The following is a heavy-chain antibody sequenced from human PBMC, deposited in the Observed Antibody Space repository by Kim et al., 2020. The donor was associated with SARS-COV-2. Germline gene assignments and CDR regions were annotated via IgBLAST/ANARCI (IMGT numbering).Heavy chain of an antibody. D-gene: IGHD1-26*01. CDR1: GFTFSSYA. Sequence: GGSLRLSCAASGFTFSSYAMHWVRQAPGKGLEWVAVISYDGSNKYYADSVKGRFTISRDNSKNTLYLQMNSLRTEDTAVYYCASVVVGATKHYYYYYGMGVWCQRTTVTVSS. V-gene: IGHV3-30-3*01. CDR3: ASVVVGATKHYYYYYGMGV. J-gene: IGHJ6*02. CDR2: ISYDGSNK.